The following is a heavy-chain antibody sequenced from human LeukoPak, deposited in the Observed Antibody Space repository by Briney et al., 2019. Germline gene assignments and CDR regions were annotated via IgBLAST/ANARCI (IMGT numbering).Heavy chain of an antibody. V-gene: IGHV3-30-3*01. J-gene: IGHJ4*02. CDR2: ISYDGSTT. CDR3: ARDRYKTIPDY. D-gene: IGHD1-14*01. Sequence: PGQSLRLSCAASGFTFSSIAMHWVRQAPGKGLEWVAVISYDGSTTYYADSVKGRFTISRDNSKNTLYLQMNSLRAEDTALYHCARDRYKTIPDYWGQGTLVTVSS. CDR1: GFTFSSIA.